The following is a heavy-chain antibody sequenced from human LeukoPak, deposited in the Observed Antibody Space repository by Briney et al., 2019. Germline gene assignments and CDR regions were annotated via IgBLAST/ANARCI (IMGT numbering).Heavy chain of an antibody. V-gene: IGHV3-9*01. CDR3: AKDGDILTGYSH. CDR1: GFTFDDYA. CDR2: ISWNSGSI. Sequence: GGSLRLSCAASGFTFDDYAMHWVRQAPGKGLEWVSGISWNSGSIGYAVSVKGRFTISRDNAKNSLYLQMNSLRAEDTALYYCAKDGDILTGYSHWGQGTLVTDSS. J-gene: IGHJ4*02. D-gene: IGHD3-9*01.